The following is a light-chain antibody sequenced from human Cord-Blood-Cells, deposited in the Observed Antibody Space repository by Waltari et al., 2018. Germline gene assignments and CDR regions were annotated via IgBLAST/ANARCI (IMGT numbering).Light chain of an antibody. CDR3: QQRSNWPPFT. CDR2: DAS. Sequence: EIVLTQSPATLSLSPGERATLSCRASQSVSSYLAWYQQKPGQAPRLLIYDASTRATGIPARFSGSGSGTDFTLTISSLGPEDFAVYYCQQRSNWPPFTFGPGTKVDIK. CDR1: QSVSSY. J-gene: IGKJ3*01. V-gene: IGKV3-11*01.